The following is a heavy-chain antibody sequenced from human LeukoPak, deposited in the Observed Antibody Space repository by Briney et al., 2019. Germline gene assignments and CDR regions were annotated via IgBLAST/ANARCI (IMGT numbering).Heavy chain of an antibody. D-gene: IGHD3-9*01. CDR2: ISYDGSNK. J-gene: IGHJ4*02. Sequence: PGGSLRLSCAASGFTFSSYAMHWVRQAPGKGLEWVAVISYDGSNKYYADSVKGRFTISRDNSKNTLYLQMNSLGAEDTAVYYCAKARERYFDGLDYWGQGTLVTVSS. CDR1: GFTFSSYA. CDR3: AKARERYFDGLDY. V-gene: IGHV3-30-3*01.